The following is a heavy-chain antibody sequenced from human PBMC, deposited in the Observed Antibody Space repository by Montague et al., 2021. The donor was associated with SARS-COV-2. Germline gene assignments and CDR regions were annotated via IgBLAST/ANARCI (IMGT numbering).Heavy chain of an antibody. D-gene: IGHD1-1*01. Sequence: CAISGDSVSRLRATWHWVRQSPPIPLERLGRTYFRFKCHNDYAVAVRGQVTINPDTSKNQFSLQLNSETPDDKAIYHCTSGREGNYNVMDVWGQGTTVTVSS. CDR1: GDSVSRLRAT. V-gene: IGHV6-1*01. J-gene: IGHJ6*02. CDR3: TSGREGNYNVMDV. CDR2: TYFRFKCHN.